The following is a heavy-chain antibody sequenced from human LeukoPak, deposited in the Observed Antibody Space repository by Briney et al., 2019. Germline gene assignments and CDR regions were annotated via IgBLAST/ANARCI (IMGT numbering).Heavy chain of an antibody. CDR3: AKPTRGSGSFLIDY. J-gene: IGHJ4*02. D-gene: IGHD1-26*01. V-gene: IGHV3-33*03. CDR2: IWYDGSSE. Sequence: GGSLRLSCAASGFTFSSYGMPWFRQAPGKGLEWVAVIWYDGSSEYYADSVKGRFTISRDNSNNTLYLQMNSLRADDTAVYFCAKPTRGSGSFLIDYWGQGTLVTVSS. CDR1: GFTFSSYG.